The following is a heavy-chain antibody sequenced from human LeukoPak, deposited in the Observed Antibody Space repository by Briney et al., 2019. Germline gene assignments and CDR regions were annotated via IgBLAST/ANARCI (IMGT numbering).Heavy chain of an antibody. CDR3: ARDGLAVAGSFYY. D-gene: IGHD6-19*01. CDR2: ISTDSAYI. J-gene: IGHJ4*02. V-gene: IGHV3-11*05. CDR1: GFTFRDSY. Sequence: GGSLRLSCVASGFTFRDSYMSWIRQAPGKGLEWVSYISTDSAYINYADSVKGRFTISRDNAKNSLYLQMNSLRAEDTALYYCARDGLAVAGSFYYWGQGTRVTVSS.